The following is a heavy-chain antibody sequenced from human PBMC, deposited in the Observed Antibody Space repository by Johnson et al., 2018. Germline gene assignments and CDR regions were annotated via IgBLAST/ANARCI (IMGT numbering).Heavy chain of an antibody. V-gene: IGHV3-9*01. Sequence: VQLVQSGGGLVQPGRSLRLSCAASGFTFHDYAIHWVRQVPGKGLEWVSGISWNSGSINYADSVQGRFTISRDNSENRLYLQMNSLGAEDTAVYYCARGGIIGSTWADAFDLWGPGTLITVSS. J-gene: IGHJ3*01. CDR3: ARGGIIGSTWADAFDL. D-gene: IGHD1-20*01. CDR2: ISWNSGSI. CDR1: GFTFHDYA.